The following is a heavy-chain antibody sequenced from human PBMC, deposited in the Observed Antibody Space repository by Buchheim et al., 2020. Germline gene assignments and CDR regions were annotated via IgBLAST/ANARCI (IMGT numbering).Heavy chain of an antibody. J-gene: IGHJ4*02. CDR1: GYTFSTHV. Sequence: QVQLVQSGAELKKPGASVKISCKASGYTFSTHVLHWVRQAPGQRLEWMGWIKPDTAYTTFSPKFQGRVTITTDTSASTPYMELSSLKSEDTSVYYCARVRVPGYSYGYGHDFWGQGTL. CDR3: ARVRVPGYSYGYGHDF. CDR2: IKPDTAYT. V-gene: IGHV1-3*01. D-gene: IGHD5-18*01.